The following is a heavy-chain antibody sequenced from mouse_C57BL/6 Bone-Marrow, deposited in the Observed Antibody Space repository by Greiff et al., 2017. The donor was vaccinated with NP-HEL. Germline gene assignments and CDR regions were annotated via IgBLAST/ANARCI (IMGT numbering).Heavy chain of an antibody. J-gene: IGHJ2*01. CDR3: ARSSITTVVATSPYFDY. Sequence: QVQLQQSGAELAKPGASVKLSCKASGYTFTSYWMHWVKQRPGPGLEWIGYINPSSGYNKSNQKFKDKATLTADKSSSTAYMQLSSLTYEDSAVYYCARSSITTVVATSPYFDYWGQGTTLTVSS. CDR1: GYTFTSYW. CDR2: INPSSGYN. V-gene: IGHV1-7*01. D-gene: IGHD1-1*01.